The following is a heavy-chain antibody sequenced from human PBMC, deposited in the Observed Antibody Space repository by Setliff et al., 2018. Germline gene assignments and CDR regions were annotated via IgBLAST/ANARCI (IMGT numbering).Heavy chain of an antibody. Sequence: SVKVSCKASGCTFSSYAISWVRQAPGQGLEWMGGIIPIFGTANYAQKFQGRVTITADESTSTAYMELSSLRSEDTAVYYCARGYRGYYNFWSGSQGANWFDPWGQGTLVTVSS. CDR2: IIPIFGTA. J-gene: IGHJ5*02. CDR3: ARGYRGYYNFWSGSQGANWFDP. V-gene: IGHV1-69*13. D-gene: IGHD3-3*01. CDR1: GCTFSSYA.